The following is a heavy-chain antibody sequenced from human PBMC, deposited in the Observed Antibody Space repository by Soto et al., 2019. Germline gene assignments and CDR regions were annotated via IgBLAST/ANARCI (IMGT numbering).Heavy chain of an antibody. D-gene: IGHD4-17*01. J-gene: IGHJ3*01. CDR2: IYYSGST. V-gene: IGHV4-39*01. Sequence: QLQLQESGPGLVKPSETLSLTCTVSGGSISSSSYYWGWIRQPPGKGLEWIGSIYYSGSTYYNQSLKSRVTISVATSKNQFSLKLSSVTAADTAVYYCARHRATVTTYSPWGQGTMVTVSS. CDR1: GGSISSSSYY. CDR3: ARHRATVTTYSP.